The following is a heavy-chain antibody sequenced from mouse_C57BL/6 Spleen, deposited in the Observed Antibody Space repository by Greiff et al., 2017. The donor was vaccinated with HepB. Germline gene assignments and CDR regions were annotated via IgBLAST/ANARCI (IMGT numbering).Heavy chain of an antibody. CDR2: IYPGDGDT. Sequence: VQLVESGAELVKPGASVKISCKASGYAFSSYWMNWVKQRPGKGLEGIGQIYPGDGDTNYNGKFKGKATLTADKSSSTAYMQLSSLTSEDSAVYFCARRGNYPYYYAMDYWGQGTSVTVSS. CDR1: GYAFSSYW. D-gene: IGHD2-1*01. J-gene: IGHJ4*01. CDR3: ARRGNYPYYYAMDY. V-gene: IGHV1-80*01.